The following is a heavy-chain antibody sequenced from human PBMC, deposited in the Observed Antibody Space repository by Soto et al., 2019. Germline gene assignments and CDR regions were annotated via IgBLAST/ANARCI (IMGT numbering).Heavy chain of an antibody. D-gene: IGHD3-10*01. CDR1: GGSISSIPYY. V-gene: IGHV4-39*01. Sequence: QLQLQESGPGLVKPSETLSLACTVSGGSISSIPYYWGWIRQPPGKGLEWIGIIYYIGNTDYNPSLKSRVSISVDTSKNQFSLRLSSVTAADTAVYYCARQWSYRGDFDYWGQGTLVTVSS. CDR3: ARQWSYRGDFDY. CDR2: IYYIGNT. J-gene: IGHJ4*02.